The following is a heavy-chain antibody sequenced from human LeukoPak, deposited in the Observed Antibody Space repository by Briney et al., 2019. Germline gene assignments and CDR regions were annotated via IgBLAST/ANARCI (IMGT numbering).Heavy chain of an antibody. Sequence: PSETLSLTCTVSGGSISSYYWSWIRQPPGKGLEWIGYIYYSGSTNYNPSLKSRVTISVDTSKNQFSLKLSSVTAADTAVYYCARKLPFCSGGSCYWANDAFDIWGQGTMVTVSS. J-gene: IGHJ3*02. V-gene: IGHV4-59*01. D-gene: IGHD2-15*01. CDR3: ARKLPFCSGGSCYWANDAFDI. CDR1: GGSISSYY. CDR2: IYYSGST.